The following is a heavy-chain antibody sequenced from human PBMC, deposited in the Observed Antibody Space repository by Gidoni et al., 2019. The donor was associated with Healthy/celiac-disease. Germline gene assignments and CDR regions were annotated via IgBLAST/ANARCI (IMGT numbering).Heavy chain of an antibody. J-gene: IGHJ6*02. V-gene: IGHV4-34*01. D-gene: IGHD2-15*01. CDR2: INHSGST. CDR1: GGSFSGYY. Sequence: QVQLQQWGAGLLKPSETLSLTCAVYGGSFSGYYWSWIRQPPGKGLEWIGEINHSGSTNYNPSLKSRVTISVDTSKNQFSLKLSSVTAADTAVYYCAGRGRYCSGGSCYWHYYYYGMDVWGQGTTVTVSS. CDR3: AGRGRYCSGGSCYWHYYYYGMDV.